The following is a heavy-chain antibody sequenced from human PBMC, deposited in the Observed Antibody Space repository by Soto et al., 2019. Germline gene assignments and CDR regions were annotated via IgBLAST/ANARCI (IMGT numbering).Heavy chain of an antibody. J-gene: IGHJ6*02. CDR1: GFTFSSYA. V-gene: IGHV3-30-3*01. D-gene: IGHD6-13*01. Sequence: GGSLRLSCAASGFTFSSYAMHWVRQAPGKGLEWVAVISYDGSNKYYADSVKGRFTISRDNSKNTLYLQMNSLRAEDTAVYYCARDTGSDSSSWFYGMDVWGQGTTVTVSS. CDR3: ARDTGSDSSSWFYGMDV. CDR2: ISYDGSNK.